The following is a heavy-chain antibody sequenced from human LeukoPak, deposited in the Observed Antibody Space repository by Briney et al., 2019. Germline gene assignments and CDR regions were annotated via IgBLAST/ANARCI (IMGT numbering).Heavy chain of an antibody. Sequence: ASVKLSCKASGYTFTSYYMHWVRQAPGQGLEWMGIINPSGGSTSYAQKFQGRVTMTRDTSTSTVYMELSSLRSEDTAVYYCARDWLGIAVASGNWFDPWGQGTLVTVSS. J-gene: IGHJ5*02. CDR3: ARDWLGIAVASGNWFDP. V-gene: IGHV1-46*01. CDR2: INPSGGST. D-gene: IGHD6-19*01. CDR1: GYTFTSYY.